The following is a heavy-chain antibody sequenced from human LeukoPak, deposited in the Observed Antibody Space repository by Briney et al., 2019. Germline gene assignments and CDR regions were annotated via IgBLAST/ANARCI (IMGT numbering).Heavy chain of an antibody. CDR3: ARSRIPIFGVAISGPPDFDY. Sequence: ASLTVSCTASGYTFTDYYMHWVRQAPGHRLEWLGWVNPNSGGTNYAQTFRGRLTMTGDTSISTAYMEMGRLKSDDTAMYYCARSRIPIFGVAISGPPDFDYWGQGTLVTVSS. D-gene: IGHD3-3*01. V-gene: IGHV1-2*02. J-gene: IGHJ4*02. CDR2: VNPNSGGT. CDR1: GYTFTDYY.